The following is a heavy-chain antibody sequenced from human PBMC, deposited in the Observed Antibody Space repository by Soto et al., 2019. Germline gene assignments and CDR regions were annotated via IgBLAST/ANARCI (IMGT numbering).Heavy chain of an antibody. CDR3: ARAYGVRSPRYY. J-gene: IGHJ4*02. V-gene: IGHV4-39*07. CDR2: INHSGST. CDR1: GGSISSGGYY. Sequence: PSETLSLTCTVSGGSISSGGYYWSWIRQPPGKGLEWIGEINHSGSTNYNPSLKSRVTISVDTSKNQFSLKLSSVTAADTAVYYCARAYGVRSPRYYWGQGTLVTVSS. D-gene: IGHD4-17*01.